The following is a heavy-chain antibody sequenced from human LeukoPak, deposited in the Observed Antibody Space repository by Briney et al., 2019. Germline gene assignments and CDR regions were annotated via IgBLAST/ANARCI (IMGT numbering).Heavy chain of an antibody. CDR1: GFTFSSYS. CDR2: ISSSSSTI. CDR3: ARDLRGGSGWYSVAAFDI. Sequence: GGSLRLSCAASGFTFSSYSMNWVRRASGKGLEWVSYISSSSSTIYYADSVKGRFTISRDNAKNSLYLQMNSLRAEDTAVYYCARDLRGGSGWYSVAAFDIWGQGTMVTVSS. D-gene: IGHD6-19*01. J-gene: IGHJ3*02. V-gene: IGHV3-48*01.